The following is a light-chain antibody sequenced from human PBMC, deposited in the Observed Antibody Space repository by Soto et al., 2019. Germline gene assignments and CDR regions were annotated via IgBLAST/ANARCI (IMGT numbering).Light chain of an antibody. CDR1: QSVLTW. CDR3: QHYFSYPYA. Sequence: DIQVTQSPATLSASVGDTVSITCRASQSVLTWLAWYQQKPGKAPNLLIYKASRLRDGVPSRFSGSGSGTDFTLTITSLQPDDFASYFCQHYFSYPYAFGQGTKVDIK. J-gene: IGKJ2*01. V-gene: IGKV1-5*03. CDR2: KAS.